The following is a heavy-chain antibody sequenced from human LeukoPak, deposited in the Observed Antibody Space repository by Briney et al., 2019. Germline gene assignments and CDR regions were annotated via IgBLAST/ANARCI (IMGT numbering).Heavy chain of an antibody. D-gene: IGHD1-14*01. CDR1: GFTFSAYG. V-gene: IGHV3-33*01. Sequence: GGSLRLSCAASGFTFSAYGMHWVRQAPGKGLEWVAVVWYDGNNKFYADSVKGRFTASRDNSKNTLYLQVNSLRAEDTAVYYCARDLNLPDAFDIWGHGTMVTVSS. J-gene: IGHJ3*02. CDR3: ARDLNLPDAFDI. CDR2: VWYDGNNK.